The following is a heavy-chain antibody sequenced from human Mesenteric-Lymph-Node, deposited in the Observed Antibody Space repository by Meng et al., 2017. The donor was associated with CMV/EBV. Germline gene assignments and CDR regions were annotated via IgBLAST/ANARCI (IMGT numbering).Heavy chain of an antibody. CDR1: GYTFTGYY. CDR3: ARDLAVDYYGMDV. J-gene: IGHJ6*02. Sequence: ASVKVSCKASGYTFTGYYMHWVRQAPGQGLEWMGWINPNSGGTNYAQKFQGRVTMTRDTSISTAYMELSRLRSDDTAVYYCARDLAVDYYGMDVWGQGTTVTVSS. V-gene: IGHV1-2*02. CDR2: INPNSGGT.